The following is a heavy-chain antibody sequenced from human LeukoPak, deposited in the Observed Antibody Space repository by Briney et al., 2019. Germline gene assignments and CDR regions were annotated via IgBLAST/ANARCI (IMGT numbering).Heavy chain of an antibody. CDR1: GGTFSSYA. D-gene: IGHD3-22*01. CDR3: ARVRSYYDSSGYYYDY. J-gene: IGHJ4*02. V-gene: IGHV1-69*04. Sequence: AASVKVSCKASGGTFSSYAISWVRQAPGQGLEWMGRIIPILGIANYAQKFQGRVTITADKSTSTAYMELSSLRSEDTAVYYCARVRSYYDSSGYYYDYWGQGTLVTVSS. CDR2: IIPILGIA.